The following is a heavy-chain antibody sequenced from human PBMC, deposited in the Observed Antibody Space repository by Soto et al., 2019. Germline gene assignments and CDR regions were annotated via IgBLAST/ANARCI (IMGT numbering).Heavy chain of an antibody. CDR3: ARFASVGFGEPNLFDP. J-gene: IGHJ5*02. CDR2: IYYSGNT. Sequence: SETLSLTCTVSGGSISSSSYYWGWIRQPPGKGLEWIGSIYYSGNTYYNPSLKSRVTISVDTSKNQFSLKLSSVTAADTAVYYCARFASVGFGEPNLFDPWGQGTLDTGSS. CDR1: GGSISSSSYY. D-gene: IGHD3-10*01. V-gene: IGHV4-39*01.